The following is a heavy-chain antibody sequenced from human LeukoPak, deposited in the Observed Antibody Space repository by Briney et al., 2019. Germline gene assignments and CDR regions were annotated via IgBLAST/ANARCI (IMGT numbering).Heavy chain of an antibody. V-gene: IGHV3-23*01. CDR1: GFSFYNFA. Sequence: GGSLRLSCAASGFSFYNFAMSWVRQAPGKGLEWVSGISGSGGSLYYAESVKGRFSISRDVSKSMLYLEMKSLRVDDTAVYYCVRVSGRGPRGPFDSWGQGTLVTVSS. CDR3: VRVSGRGPRGPFDS. J-gene: IGHJ4*02. D-gene: IGHD1-26*01. CDR2: ISGSGGSL.